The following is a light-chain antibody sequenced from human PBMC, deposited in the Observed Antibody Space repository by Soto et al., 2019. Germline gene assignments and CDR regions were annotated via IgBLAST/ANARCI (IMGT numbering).Light chain of an antibody. CDR1: QSVSSN. Sequence: IVMTQSPATLSVSPGERATLSCRASQSVSSNLAWYQQKPGQAPRLLIYGASTRATGSPARFSGSGSGTELTLPISSLQSEDFAVYYCQQYTNWPPWTFGQGTKVEIK. J-gene: IGKJ1*01. V-gene: IGKV3-15*01. CDR3: QQYTNWPPWT. CDR2: GAS.